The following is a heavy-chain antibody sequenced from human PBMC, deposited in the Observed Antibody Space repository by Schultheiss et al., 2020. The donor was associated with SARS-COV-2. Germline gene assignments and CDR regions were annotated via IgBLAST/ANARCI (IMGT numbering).Heavy chain of an antibody. D-gene: IGHD2-15*01. CDR2: INHSGST. CDR1: GGSFSGYY. CDR3: ARGGYYCSGSSCYPYFDY. Sequence: SETLSLTCAVYGGSFSGYYWSWIRQPPGKGLEWIGEINHSGSTNYNPSLKSRVTISVDTSKNQFSLKLSSVTAADTAVYYCARGGYYCSGSSCYPYFDYWGQGTLVTVSS. J-gene: IGHJ4*02. V-gene: IGHV4-34*01.